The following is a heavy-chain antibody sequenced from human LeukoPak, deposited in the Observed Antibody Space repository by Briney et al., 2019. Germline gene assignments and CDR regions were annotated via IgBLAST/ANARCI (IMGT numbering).Heavy chain of an antibody. Sequence: GGSLRLSCAASGFTFSSYEMNWVRQAQGKGLEWVSYISSSGSTIYYADSVKGRFTISRDNAKNSLYLQMNSLRAEDTAVYYCARLITVGYFDYWGQGTLVTVSS. CDR2: ISSSGSTI. V-gene: IGHV3-48*03. J-gene: IGHJ4*02. CDR3: ARLITVGYFDY. CDR1: GFTFSSYE. D-gene: IGHD5-24*01.